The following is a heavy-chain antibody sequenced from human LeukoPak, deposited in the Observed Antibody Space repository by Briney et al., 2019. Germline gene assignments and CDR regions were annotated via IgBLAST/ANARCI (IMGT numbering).Heavy chain of an antibody. CDR3: ARHSIAGYYYYLDV. Sequence: SETLSLTCAVSGYSISSGHYWGWIRQLPGKGLEWIGSGYHTGTTYYNPSLESRVIISVDTSKNQISLKVTSVTAADTAVYHCARHSIAGYYYYLDVWGKGTTVTVSS. CDR1: GYSISSGHY. V-gene: IGHV4-38-2*01. J-gene: IGHJ6*03. D-gene: IGHD2/OR15-2a*01. CDR2: GYHTGTT.